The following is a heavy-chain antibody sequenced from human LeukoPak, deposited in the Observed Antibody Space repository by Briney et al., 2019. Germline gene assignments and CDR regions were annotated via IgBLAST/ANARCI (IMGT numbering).Heavy chain of an antibody. CDR3: ARGSRGIRGYFDH. CDR2: ISGYSHET. J-gene: IGHJ4*02. V-gene: IGHV1-18*01. Sequence: ASVKVSCKTSGYTFTSYDITWVRQAPGQGLEWMGWISGYSHETIYAQKFQDRVFMSRDAPSTTAYIELSSLRSDVTAVYFCARGSRGIRGYFDHWGQGTLVTVSS. CDR1: GYTFTSYD. D-gene: IGHD3-10*01.